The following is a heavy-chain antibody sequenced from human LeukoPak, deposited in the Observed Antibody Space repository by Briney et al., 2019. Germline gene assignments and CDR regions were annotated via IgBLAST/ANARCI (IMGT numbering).Heavy chain of an antibody. CDR3: VYYDSSGYFY. J-gene: IGHJ4*02. CDR1: GGTFSSYA. V-gene: IGHV1-69*05. Sequence: SVKVSCKASGGTFSSYAISWVRQAPGQGLEWMGRIIPIFGTANYAQKFQGRVTITTGESTGTAYMELSSLRSEDTAVYYCVYYDSSGYFYWGQGTLVTVSS. CDR2: IIPIFGTA. D-gene: IGHD3-22*01.